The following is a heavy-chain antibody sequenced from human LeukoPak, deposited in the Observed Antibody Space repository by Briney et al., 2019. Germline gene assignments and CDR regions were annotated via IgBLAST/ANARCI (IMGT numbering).Heavy chain of an antibody. V-gene: IGHV3-30*02. D-gene: IGHD4-17*01. J-gene: IGHJ6*03. Sequence: GGSLRLSCAASGFTFSSYGMHWVRQAPGKGLEWVAFIRYDGSNKYYADSVKGRFTISRDNSKNTLYLQMNSLRAEDTAVYYCAKNYGDYPSYYYYYYMDVWGKGTTVTVSS. CDR1: GFTFSSYG. CDR3: AKNYGDYPSYYYYYYMDV. CDR2: IRYDGSNK.